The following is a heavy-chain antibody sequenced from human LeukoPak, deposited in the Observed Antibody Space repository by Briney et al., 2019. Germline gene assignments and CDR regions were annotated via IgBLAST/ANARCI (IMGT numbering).Heavy chain of an antibody. D-gene: IGHD1-1*01. J-gene: IGHJ4*02. CDR1: GFTVSSNY. CDR2: IYSGGST. Sequence: PGGSLRLSCAASGFTVSSNYMSWVRQAPGKGLEWVSVIYSGGSTYYADSVKGRFTISRDNSKNTLYLQMNSLRAEDTAVYYCARVRWAGTWGDFDYWGQGTLVTVSS. CDR3: ARVRWAGTWGDFDY. V-gene: IGHV3-53*01.